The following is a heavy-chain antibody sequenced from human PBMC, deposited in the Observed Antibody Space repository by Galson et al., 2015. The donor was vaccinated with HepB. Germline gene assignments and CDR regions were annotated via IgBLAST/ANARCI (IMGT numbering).Heavy chain of an antibody. CDR3: SRPAYGYTYYYGMDV. D-gene: IGHD5-18*01. Sequence: SLRLSCAASGFTFSSYAMHWVRQAPGKGLEWVAVISYDGSNKYYADSVKGRFTISRDNSKNTLYLQMNSLRAEDTAVYYCSRPAYGYTYYYGMDVWGQGTTVTVSS. CDR2: ISYDGSNK. CDR1: GFTFSSYA. V-gene: IGHV3-30-3*01. J-gene: IGHJ6*02.